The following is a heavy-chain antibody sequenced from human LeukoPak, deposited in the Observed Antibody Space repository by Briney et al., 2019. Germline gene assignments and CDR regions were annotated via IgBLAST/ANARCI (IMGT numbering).Heavy chain of an antibody. D-gene: IGHD3-9*01. CDR1: GVTFSNYA. CDR3: AKWGDYDVLTGYYVSDY. Sequence: GGSLRLSCAASGVTFSNYAMSWVRQAPGKGLEWVAAITGGGSGIYYADSMKSRFTISRDDSKNTLYLQINSLRAEDTAVYYCAKWGDYDVLTGYYVSDYWGQGTLVTVSS. CDR2: ITGGGSGI. J-gene: IGHJ4*02. V-gene: IGHV3-23*01.